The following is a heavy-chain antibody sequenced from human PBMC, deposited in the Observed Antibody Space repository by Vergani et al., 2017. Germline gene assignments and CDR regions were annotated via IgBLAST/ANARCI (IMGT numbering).Heavy chain of an antibody. CDR3: AKDRRKGAAGPDY. J-gene: IGHJ4*02. Sequence: QVQLVESGGGVVQPGGSLRLSCAASGFTFSSYGMHWVRQAPGKGLEWVAFIRYDGSNKYYADSVKGRFTISRDNSKNTLYLQMNSLRAEDTAVYYCAKDRRKGAAGPDYWGQGTLVTVSS. D-gene: IGHD6-13*01. CDR2: IRYDGSNK. CDR1: GFTFSSYG. V-gene: IGHV3-30*02.